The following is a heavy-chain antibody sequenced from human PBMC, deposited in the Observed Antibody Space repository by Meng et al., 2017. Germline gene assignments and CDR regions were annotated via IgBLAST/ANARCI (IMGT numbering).Heavy chain of an antibody. Sequence: GEYLMISCPSSGFTFGDYTLGWVRQAPGGGLEWVGFIRMKAYGGTPEYAASVKGRFTISRDDSKSIVYLQMDSLKTEDTAFYYCTRDKGALGYRFGYADSWGQGTLVTVSS. CDR2: IRMKAYGGTP. J-gene: IGHJ4*02. D-gene: IGHD5-18*01. CDR1: GFTFGDYT. CDR3: TRDKGALGYRFGYADS. V-gene: IGHV3-49*04.